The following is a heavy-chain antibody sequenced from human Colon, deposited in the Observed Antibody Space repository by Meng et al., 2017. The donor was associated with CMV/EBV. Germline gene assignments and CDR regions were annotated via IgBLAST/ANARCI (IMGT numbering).Heavy chain of an antibody. D-gene: IGHD4-11*01. Sequence: GGSLRLSCAASGFIFSSYWMSWVRQAPGKGLEWVAFIRYDGSNKYYADSVKGRFTISRDNSKNTLYLQMNSLRAEDTAVYYCAKVMRTTSTWSYGMDVWGQGTTVTVSS. CDR1: GFIFSSYW. CDR3: AKVMRTTSTWSYGMDV. CDR2: IRYDGSNK. J-gene: IGHJ6*02. V-gene: IGHV3-30*02.